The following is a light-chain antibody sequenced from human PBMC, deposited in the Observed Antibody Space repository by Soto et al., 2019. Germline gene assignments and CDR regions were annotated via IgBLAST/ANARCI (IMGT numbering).Light chain of an antibody. CDR2: DAS. CDR3: QQYGSSPLA. Sequence: EIVLTQSPATLSLSPGERATLSCRASQSVSSYLAWYQQKPGQAPRLLIYDASSRATGIPARFSGSGSGTDFTLTISRLEPEDFAVYYCQQYGSSPLAFGQGTKVDIK. V-gene: IGKV3-20*01. CDR1: QSVSSY. J-gene: IGKJ1*01.